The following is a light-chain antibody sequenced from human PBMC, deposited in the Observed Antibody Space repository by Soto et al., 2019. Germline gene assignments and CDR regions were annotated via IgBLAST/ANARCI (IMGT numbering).Light chain of an antibody. Sequence: EIVMTQSPATLSVSPGDRATLSCRAGQSVSSNLAWYQQKPGQAPRLLIYGASTRATGIPARFSGSGSGTEFTLTISSLQSEDFAVYSCPRYNAWPITFGQGTRLDIK. CDR2: GAS. V-gene: IGKV3-15*01. CDR3: PRYNAWPIT. J-gene: IGKJ5*01. CDR1: QSVSSN.